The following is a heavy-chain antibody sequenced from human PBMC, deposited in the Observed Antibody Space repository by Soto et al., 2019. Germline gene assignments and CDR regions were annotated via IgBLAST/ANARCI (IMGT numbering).Heavy chain of an antibody. CDR2: ISGSTNYI. CDR1: GFTFSRHS. J-gene: IGHJ6*02. D-gene: IGHD2-2*01. V-gene: IGHV3-21*01. Sequence: GGSLRLSCAASGFTFSRHSMNWVRQAPGKGLEWISSISGSTNYIYYADSVRGRFTISRDNAKNSLYLQMNSLRAEDTAVYYCAREFEVVPFGMDVWGQGTTVTVSS. CDR3: AREFEVVPFGMDV.